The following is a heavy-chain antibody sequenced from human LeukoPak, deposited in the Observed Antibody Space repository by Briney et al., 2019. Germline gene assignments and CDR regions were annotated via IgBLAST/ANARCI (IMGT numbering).Heavy chain of an antibody. V-gene: IGHV3-23*01. CDR2: ISGGGGRT. CDR1: RFTFTSFA. D-gene: IGHD5-12*01. Sequence: PGGSLRLSCAASRFTFTSFAMNWVRQAPGKGLEWGSCISGGGGRTYYAASVKGRFTISRDNSKNTLYLQMNSLRAEDTAVYYCAKDIEWLRPSAFDYWGQGTLVTVSS. J-gene: IGHJ4*02. CDR3: AKDIEWLRPSAFDY.